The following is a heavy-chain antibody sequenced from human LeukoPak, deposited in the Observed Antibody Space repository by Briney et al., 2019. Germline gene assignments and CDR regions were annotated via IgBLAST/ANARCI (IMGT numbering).Heavy chain of an antibody. CDR1: GFTFSSYA. CDR3: AREWLYSGGAFDI. J-gene: IGHJ3*02. CDR2: ISYDGSNK. V-gene: IGHV3-30-3*01. D-gene: IGHD4-11*01. Sequence: GGSLRLSCAASGFTFSSYAMHWVRQAPGKGLEWVAVISYDGSNKYYADSVKGRFTISRDNSKNTLYLQMNSLRAEDTAVYYCAREWLYSGGAFDIWGQGTMVTVSS.